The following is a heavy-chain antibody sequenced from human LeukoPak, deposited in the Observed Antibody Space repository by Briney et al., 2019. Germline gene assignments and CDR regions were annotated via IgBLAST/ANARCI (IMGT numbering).Heavy chain of an antibody. J-gene: IGHJ3*01. CDR2: ISSSGNSI. CDR1: GFTFSSYE. V-gene: IGHV3-48*03. Sequence: PGGSLRLSCAASGFTFSSYEVSWVRQAPGKGLEWVSYISSSGNSIKYADSVKGRFTISRDNAKNSLYLQMNSLRADDTAVYYCAMKAVPRPRLHDAFDFWGQGTVVSVSS. D-gene: IGHD5-24*01. CDR3: AMKAVPRPRLHDAFDF.